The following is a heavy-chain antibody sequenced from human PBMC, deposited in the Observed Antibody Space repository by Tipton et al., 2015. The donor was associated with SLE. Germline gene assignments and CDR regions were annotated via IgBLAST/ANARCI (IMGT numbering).Heavy chain of an antibody. Sequence: TLSLTCTVSGGSINSHYWSWIRQPPGKGLEWIGYIYYSGNTDYNPSLKSRVTISVDTSKNQFSLKLTSVTAADTAVYYCARRHNRRTGTTGGYFDPWGQGTLVTVSS. D-gene: IGHD1-7*01. J-gene: IGHJ5*02. CDR3: ARRHNRRTGTTGGYFDP. V-gene: IGHV4-59*11. CDR2: IYYSGNT. CDR1: GGSINSHY.